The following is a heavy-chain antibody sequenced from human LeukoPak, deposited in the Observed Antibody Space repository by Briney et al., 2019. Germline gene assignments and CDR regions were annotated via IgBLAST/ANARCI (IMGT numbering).Heavy chain of an antibody. D-gene: IGHD4-11*01. CDR1: GFTFSHYG. CDR3: AKDAQRGFDYSNSLDY. CDR2: IWHDGSNK. Sequence: PGGSLRLSCAASGFTFSHYGMHWVRQAPGKGLEGVAVIWHDGSNKYYTDSVKGRFSISRDNSRNTQYLEMNSLRVEDTAVYYCAKDAQRGFDYSNSLDYWGQGTLVTVSS. V-gene: IGHV3-33*03. J-gene: IGHJ4*02.